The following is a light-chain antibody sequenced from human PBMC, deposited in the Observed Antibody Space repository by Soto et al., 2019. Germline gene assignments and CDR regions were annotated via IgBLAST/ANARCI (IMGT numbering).Light chain of an antibody. CDR1: SSNIGTNA. CDR2: SDD. V-gene: IGLV1-44*01. J-gene: IGLJ2*01. Sequence: QSVLTQPPSASGTPGQRVTISCSGSSSNIGTNAVNWYQQFPGTAPKLLIYSDDQRPSGVPGRFSGSKSGTSASLAISGLQSEDEADYYCAAWDDSLNGDVLFGGGTKRTVL. CDR3: AAWDDSLNGDVL.